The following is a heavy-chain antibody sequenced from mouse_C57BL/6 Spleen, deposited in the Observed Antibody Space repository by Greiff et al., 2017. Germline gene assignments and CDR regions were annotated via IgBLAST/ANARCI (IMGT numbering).Heavy chain of an antibody. CDR2: IYPGNSDT. Sequence: VQLQQSGTVLARPGASVKMSCKTSGYTFTSYWMHWVKQRPGQGLEWIGAIYPGNSDTSYNQKFKGKAKLTAVTSASTAYMELSSLTNEDSAVYYGSNDYDGYYYAMDYWGQGTSVTVSS. J-gene: IGHJ4*01. D-gene: IGHD2-4*01. CDR3: SNDYDGYYYAMDY. CDR1: GYTFTSYW. V-gene: IGHV1-5*01.